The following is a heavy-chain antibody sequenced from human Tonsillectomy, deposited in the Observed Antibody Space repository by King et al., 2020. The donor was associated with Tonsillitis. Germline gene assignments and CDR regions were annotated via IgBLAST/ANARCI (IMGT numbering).Heavy chain of an antibody. J-gene: IGHJ4*02. V-gene: IGHV3-23*04. CDR1: GFSFSSYA. D-gene: IGHD3-16*01. CDR3: AKDYEEIIDY. CDR2: ISGSGATT. Sequence: DVQLVESGGVLVQPGGSLRLSCAGSGFSFSSYAMSWVRQAPGXGLEGVSFISGSGATTYLADSVKGRXPXSRENYKNTXYLQMNSLRGEGTAVYYCAKDYEEIIDYWRQXTXVPV.